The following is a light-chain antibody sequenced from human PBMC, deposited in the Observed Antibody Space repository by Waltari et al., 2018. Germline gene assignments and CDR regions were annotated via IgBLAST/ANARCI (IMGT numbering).Light chain of an antibody. J-gene: IGLJ2*01. CDR2: TNY. Sequence: QPVLPHPPSASGTPGQRSSIPCSGSSSNIGRNNVNWYQQLPGTAPQLLIFTNYQRPSGVPDRFSGSKSGTSASLAISGLQSEDEADYYCSAWDDSLNGVVFGGGTKLTVL. V-gene: IGLV1-44*01. CDR3: SAWDDSLNGVV. CDR1: SSNIGRNN.